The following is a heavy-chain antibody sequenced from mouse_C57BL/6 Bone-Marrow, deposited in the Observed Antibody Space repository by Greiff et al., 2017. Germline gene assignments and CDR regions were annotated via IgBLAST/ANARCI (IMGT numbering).Heavy chain of an antibody. V-gene: IGHV1-82*01. CDR1: GYAFSSSW. J-gene: IGHJ4*01. CDR2: IYPGDGDT. Sequence: QVQLQQSGPELVKPGASVKISCKASGYAFSSSWMNWVKQRPGKGLEWIGRIYPGDGDTNYNGQFKGKATLTADKSSSTAYMPLSSLTSEDSAVYFCARGIYYRAMDYGGQGTSVTVSS. D-gene: IGHD2-14*01. CDR3: ARGIYYRAMDY.